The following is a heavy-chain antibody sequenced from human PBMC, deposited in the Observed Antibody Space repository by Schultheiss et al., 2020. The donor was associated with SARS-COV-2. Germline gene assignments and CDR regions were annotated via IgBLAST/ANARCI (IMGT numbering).Heavy chain of an antibody. CDR2: INHSGIT. CDR3: ARVVFGSGPFDY. CDR1: GGSFSGYY. V-gene: IGHV4-34*01. Sequence: SETLSLTCAVYGGSFSGYYWSWIRQPPGKGLEWIGEINHSGITNYNPSLKSRVTISVDTSKNQFSLKLSSVTAADTAVYYCARVVFGSGPFDYWGQGTLVTVSS. J-gene: IGHJ4*02. D-gene: IGHD3-3*01.